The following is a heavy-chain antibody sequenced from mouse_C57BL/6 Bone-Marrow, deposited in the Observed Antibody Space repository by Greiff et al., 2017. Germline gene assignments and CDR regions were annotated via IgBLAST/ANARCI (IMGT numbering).Heavy chain of an antibody. J-gene: IGHJ4*01. V-gene: IGHV1-84*01. CDR2: IYPGSGNT. CDR3: ARSTAQATSLYALDN. D-gene: IGHD3-2*02. Sequence: QVQLQQSGPELVKPGASVKISCKASGYTFTDYYINWVKQRPGQGLEWIGRIYPGSGNTKYNEKFKGKATLTVDTSSSTAYMQLSSLTSEDSAVYYCARSTAQATSLYALDNWGQGTSVTVSS. CDR1: GYTFTDYY.